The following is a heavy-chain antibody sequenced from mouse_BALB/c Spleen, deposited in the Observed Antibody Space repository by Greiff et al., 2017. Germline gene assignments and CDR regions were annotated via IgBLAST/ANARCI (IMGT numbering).Heavy chain of an antibody. Sequence: AQLQQSGPGLVQPSQSLSITCTVSGFSLTSYGVHWVRQSPGKGLEWLGVIWSGGSTDYNAAFISRLSISKDNSKSQVFFKMNSLQANDTAIYYCARGPYYGSSYWYFDVWGAGTTVTVSS. CDR1: GFSLTSYG. V-gene: IGHV2-2*02. CDR2: IWSGGST. J-gene: IGHJ1*01. D-gene: IGHD1-1*01. CDR3: ARGPYYGSSYWYFDV.